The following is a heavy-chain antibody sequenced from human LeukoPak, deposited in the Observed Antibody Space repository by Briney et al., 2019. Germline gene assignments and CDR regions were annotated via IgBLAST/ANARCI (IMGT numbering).Heavy chain of an antibody. CDR3: AKTTMA. CDR1: GFTFNNYP. V-gene: IGHV3-48*01. CDR2: IGIGGSTI. Sequence: GGSLRLSCAAPGFTFNNYPMNWVRQAPGKGLEWVSYIGIGGSTIYHADSVQGRFTISRDNSKNTLYLQMNSLRAEDTAVYYCAKTTMAWGQGTLVTVSS. D-gene: IGHD1-7*01. J-gene: IGHJ5*02.